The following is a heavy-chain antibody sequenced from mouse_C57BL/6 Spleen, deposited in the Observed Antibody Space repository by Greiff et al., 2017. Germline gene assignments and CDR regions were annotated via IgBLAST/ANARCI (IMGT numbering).Heavy chain of an antibody. J-gene: IGHJ4*01. CDR3: ARRYGSSYRGYAMDY. V-gene: IGHV1-80*01. CDR2: IYPGDGDT. D-gene: IGHD1-1*01. CDR1: GYAFSSYW. Sequence: VQLQQSGAELVKPGASVKISCKASGYAFSSYWMNWVKQRPGKGLEWIGQIYPGDGDTNYNGKFKGKATLTADKSSSTAYMQLSSLTYEDSAVYFGARRYGSSYRGYAMDYWGQGTSVTVSS.